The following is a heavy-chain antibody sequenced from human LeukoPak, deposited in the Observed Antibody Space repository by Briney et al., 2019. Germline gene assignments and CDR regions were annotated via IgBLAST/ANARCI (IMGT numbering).Heavy chain of an antibody. V-gene: IGHV3-23*05. CDR1: GFTFNNYA. CDR3: AKGSLDLRDSFDY. Sequence: GGSLRLSCATSGFTFNNYAMSWVRQAPGKGLEWVSSINSSGAKIYYADSVKGRVTVYRDTSKKTLYLQMNSLKVEDMALYYCAKGSLDLRDSFDYWGQGALVTVSS. D-gene: IGHD4-17*01. CDR2: INSSGAKI. J-gene: IGHJ4*02.